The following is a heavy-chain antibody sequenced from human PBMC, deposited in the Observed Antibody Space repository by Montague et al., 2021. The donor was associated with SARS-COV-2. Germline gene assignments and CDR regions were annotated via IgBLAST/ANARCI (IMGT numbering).Heavy chain of an antibody. CDR1: GFTFSSYS. J-gene: IGHJ4*02. V-gene: IGHV3-21*01. CDR3: ARDVYYDILTGYYNY. CDR2: ISSSSGYM. Sequence: SLRLSCAASGFTFSSYSMNWVRQAPGKGLEWVSSISSSSGYMYYADSVRGRFTISRDNAKNSLYLQMNSLRAEGTAVYYCARDVYYDILTGYYNYWGQGTLVTVSS. D-gene: IGHD3-9*01.